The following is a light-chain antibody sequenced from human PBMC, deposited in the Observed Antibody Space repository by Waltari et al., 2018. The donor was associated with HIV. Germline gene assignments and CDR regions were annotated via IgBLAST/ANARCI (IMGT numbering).Light chain of an antibody. Sequence: DIVMTQSPDSLAVSLGERATINCKSSQSLLYRSNDKNYLAWYQQRPGQPPKLLIYWASTRESGVPDRFSGSGSGTYFALTISSLQAEDVAVYYCQQYYATPLTFGGGTKVEIK. J-gene: IGKJ4*01. CDR2: WAS. CDR3: QQYYATPLT. V-gene: IGKV4-1*01. CDR1: QSLLYRSNDKNY.